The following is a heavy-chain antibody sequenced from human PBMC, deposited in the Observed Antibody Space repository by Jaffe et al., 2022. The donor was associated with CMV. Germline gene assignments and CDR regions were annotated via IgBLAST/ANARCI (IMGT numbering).Heavy chain of an antibody. J-gene: IGHJ6*03. V-gene: IGHV2-26*01. CDR3: ARIPKTGYSSGWYTYYYMDV. D-gene: IGHD6-19*01. CDR2: IFSNDEK. Sequence: QVTLKESGPVLVKPTETLTLTCTVSGFSLSNARMGVSWIRQPPGKALEWLAHIFSNDEKSYSTSLKSRLTISKDTSKSQVVLTMTNMDPVDTATYYCARIPKTGYSSGWYTYYYMDVWGKGTTVTVSS. CDR1: GFSLSNARMG.